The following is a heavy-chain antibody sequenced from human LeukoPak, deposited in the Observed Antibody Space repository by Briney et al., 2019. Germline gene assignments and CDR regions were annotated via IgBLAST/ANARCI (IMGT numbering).Heavy chain of an antibody. D-gene: IGHD3-3*01. CDR1: GYTFTGYY. CDR3: ARGFTIFGVVIIRNFDY. J-gene: IGHJ4*02. V-gene: IGHV1-2*02. CDR2: INPNSGGT. Sequence: GASVKVSCKASGYTFTGYYMHWVRQAPGQGLEWMGWINPNSGGTNYAQKFQGRVTMTRDTSISTAYMELSRLRSDDTAVYYCARGFTIFGVVIIRNFDYWGQGTLVTVSS.